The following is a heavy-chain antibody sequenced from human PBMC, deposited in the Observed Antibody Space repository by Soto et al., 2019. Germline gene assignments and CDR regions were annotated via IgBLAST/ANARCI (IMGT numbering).Heavy chain of an antibody. Sequence: HPGGALGLSCAAPGFTFGNYYMQWVRQPPGKGLEYVSAITISGDSTYYANSVKGRFIISRDNSKNTLFLQMGSLRAGDMAVYYCARAEYYYGSAKYFFDYWGQGT. CDR1: GFTFGNYY. CDR3: ARAEYYYGSAKYFFDY. D-gene: IGHD3-10*01. V-gene: IGHV3-64*01. CDR2: ITISGDST. J-gene: IGHJ4*02.